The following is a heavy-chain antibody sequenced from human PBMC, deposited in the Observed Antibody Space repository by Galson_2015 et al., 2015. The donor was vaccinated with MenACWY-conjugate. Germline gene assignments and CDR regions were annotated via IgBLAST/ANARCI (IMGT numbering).Heavy chain of an antibody. CDR1: GFTFSSYW. J-gene: IGHJ4*02. V-gene: IGHV3-7*03. Sequence: SLRLSCAASGFTFSSYWMSWVRQAPGKGLEWVANIKQDGSEKYYVDSVKGRFTISRDNAENSLYLQMNSLRAEDTAVYYCAREYKGTEQWLFDFDYWGQGTLVTVSS. D-gene: IGHD6-19*01. CDR2: IKQDGSEK. CDR3: AREYKGTEQWLFDFDY.